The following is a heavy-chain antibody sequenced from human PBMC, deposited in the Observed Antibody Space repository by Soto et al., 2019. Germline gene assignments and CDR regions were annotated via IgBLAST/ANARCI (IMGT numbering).Heavy chain of an antibody. Sequence: SETLSHTCSVSGGSIVDYYWSWIRQPPGKGLEWIGFIYYTGNTRYNPSLGSRVTISLDTSKNQFSLKLTSATAADTAFYYCARDVNRWELRGFFDPWGRGALVTVSS. V-gene: IGHV4-59*01. CDR1: GGSIVDYY. CDR2: IYYTGNT. CDR3: ARDVNRWELRGFFDP. D-gene: IGHD1-7*01. J-gene: IGHJ5*02.